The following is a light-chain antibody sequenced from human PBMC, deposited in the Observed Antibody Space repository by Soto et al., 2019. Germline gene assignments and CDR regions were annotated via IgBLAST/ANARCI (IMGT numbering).Light chain of an antibody. J-gene: IGLJ2*01. CDR1: SGHSTYA. V-gene: IGLV4-69*01. Sequence: QPVLTQSPSASASLGASVKLTCTLSSGHSTYAIAWHQQQPEKGPRYLMKLNSDGSHSQGDGIPDRFSGSSSGAERYLTISSLQSEDEADYYCQTWGTGPLVFGGGTKLTVL. CDR3: QTWGTGPLV. CDR2: LNSDGSH.